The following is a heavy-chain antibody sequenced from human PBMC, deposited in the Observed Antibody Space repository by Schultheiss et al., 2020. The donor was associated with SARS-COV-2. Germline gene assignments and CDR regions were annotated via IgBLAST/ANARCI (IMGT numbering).Heavy chain of an antibody. CDR3: ARAPIVVVPAAIMGYYYYGMDV. Sequence: ASVKVSCKASGYTFTGYYMHLVRQAPGQGLEWMGWINPNSGGTNYAQKFQGRVTMTRDTSISTAYMELSRLRSDDTAVYYCARAPIVVVPAAIMGYYYYGMDVWGQGTTVTVSS. CDR2: INPNSGGT. J-gene: IGHJ6*02. CDR1: GYTFTGYY. D-gene: IGHD2-2*02. V-gene: IGHV1-2*02.